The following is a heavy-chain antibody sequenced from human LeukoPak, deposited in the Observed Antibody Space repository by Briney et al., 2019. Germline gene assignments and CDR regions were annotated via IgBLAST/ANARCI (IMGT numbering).Heavy chain of an antibody. CDR1: GGTFSSYA. V-gene: IGHV1-69*01. Sequence: ASVKVSCKASGGTFSSYAISWVRQAPGQGLEWMGGIIPIFGTANYAQKFQGRVTITADESTSTAYMELSSLRSEDTAVYYCATQIAAAGAPRFDYWGQGTLVTVSS. CDR3: ATQIAAAGAPRFDY. D-gene: IGHD6-13*01. J-gene: IGHJ4*02. CDR2: IIPIFGTA.